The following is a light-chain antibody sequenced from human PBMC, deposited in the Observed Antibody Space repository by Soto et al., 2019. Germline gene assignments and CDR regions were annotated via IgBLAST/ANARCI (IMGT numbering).Light chain of an antibody. V-gene: IGKV3-11*01. CDR3: QQRSNWLST. Sequence: EIVLTHSPATLSLSPGERATLSCRASQSVSSYLAWYQQKPGQAPRLLIYDASNRATGIPARFSGSGSGTDFTLTISGLEPEDFAVYYCQQRSNWLSTFGQGTRLEIK. CDR2: DAS. J-gene: IGKJ5*01. CDR1: QSVSSY.